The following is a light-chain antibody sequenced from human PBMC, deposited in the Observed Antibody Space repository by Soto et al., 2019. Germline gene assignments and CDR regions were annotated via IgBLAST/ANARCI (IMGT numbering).Light chain of an antibody. V-gene: IGKV1-27*01. CDR1: QDIGNF. CDR3: QKCKVAPFT. Sequence: ILMTQSPSSLSAFVGDRVTITCRASQDIGNFLAWYQQKPGKVPKLLIYAESTLQSGVPSRFSGSGSGTDFTLTISSLQPEDVATYYCQKCKVAPFTFGGGTKVEIK. J-gene: IGKJ4*01. CDR2: AES.